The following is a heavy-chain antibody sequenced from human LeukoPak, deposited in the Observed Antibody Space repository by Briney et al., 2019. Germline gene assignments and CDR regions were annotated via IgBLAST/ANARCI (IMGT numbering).Heavy chain of an antibody. Sequence: ASVKVSCKASGYTFTSYGISWVRQAPGQGLEWMGWISAYNGNTNYAQKLQGRVTMTTDTSTGTAYMELRSLRSDDTAVYYCARFEDHEWELPYYFDYWGQGTLVTVSS. V-gene: IGHV1-18*04. CDR3: ARFEDHEWELPYYFDY. D-gene: IGHD1-26*01. CDR1: GYTFTSYG. CDR2: ISAYNGNT. J-gene: IGHJ4*02.